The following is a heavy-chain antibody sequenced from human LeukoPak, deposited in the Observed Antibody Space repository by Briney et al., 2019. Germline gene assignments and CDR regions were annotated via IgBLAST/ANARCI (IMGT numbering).Heavy chain of an antibody. Sequence: PGESLRLSCAACAFSFSNLEMSGVRQGVGKALEWVSTIGTAGNTYYLDTVKGRFTISRENAKNSLYLQMNGLRAGDTAVYYCARRHYGSGSYQGDWYFDLWGRGTLVTVSS. CDR1: AFSFSNLE. J-gene: IGHJ2*01. V-gene: IGHV3-13*01. CDR3: ARRHYGSGSYQGDWYFDL. CDR2: IGTAGNT. D-gene: IGHD3-10*01.